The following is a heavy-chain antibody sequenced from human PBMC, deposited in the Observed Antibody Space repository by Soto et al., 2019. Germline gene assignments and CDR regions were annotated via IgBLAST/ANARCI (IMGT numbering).Heavy chain of an antibody. CDR1: GFTFSSYG. Sequence: QVQLVESGGGVVQPGRSLRLSCAASGFTFSSYGRHWVRQAPGKGLEWVAVISYDGSNKYYADSVKGRFTISRDNSKNMLYLQMNSLRAEDTAVNYCANGPGIAAEWGLGTLVTVSS. V-gene: IGHV3-30*18. CDR3: ANGPGIAAE. J-gene: IGHJ4*02. CDR2: ISYDGSNK. D-gene: IGHD6-25*01.